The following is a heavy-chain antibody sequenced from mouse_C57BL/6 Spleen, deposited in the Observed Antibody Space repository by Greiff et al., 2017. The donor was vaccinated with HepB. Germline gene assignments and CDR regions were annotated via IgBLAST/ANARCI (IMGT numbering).Heavy chain of an antibody. D-gene: IGHD2-4*01. Sequence: VQLQQSGAELVKPGASVKLSCKASGYTFTSYWMHWVKQRPGRGLEWIGRIDPNSGGTKYNEKFKSKATLTVDKPSSTAYMQLSSLTSEDSAVYYCARYRGDYDDGGYYAMDYWGQGTSVTVSS. V-gene: IGHV1-72*01. CDR3: ARYRGDYDDGGYYAMDY. J-gene: IGHJ4*01. CDR2: IDPNSGGT. CDR1: GYTFTSYW.